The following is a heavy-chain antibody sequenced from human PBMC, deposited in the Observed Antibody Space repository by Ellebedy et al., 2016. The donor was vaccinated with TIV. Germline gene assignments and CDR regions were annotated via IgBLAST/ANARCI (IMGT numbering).Heavy chain of an antibody. J-gene: IGHJ4*02. CDR1: GFTFSLYA. D-gene: IGHD2-2*01. Sequence: GGSLRLXXAASGFTFSLYAMTWVRQAPGRGLQWVSAISDSGAHTYYTDSMRGRFTISRDNSNGTLFLQMDSLRADDTAIYYCARGFEGRPPAMPLVDYWGQGTLVSVSS. CDR3: ARGFEGRPPAMPLVDY. V-gene: IGHV3-23*01. CDR2: ISDSGAHT.